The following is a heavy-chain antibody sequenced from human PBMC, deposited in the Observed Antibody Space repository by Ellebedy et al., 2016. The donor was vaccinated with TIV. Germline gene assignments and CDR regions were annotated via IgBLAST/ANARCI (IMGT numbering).Heavy chain of an antibody. CDR2: IYDSGST. D-gene: IGHD6-13*01. Sequence: MPGGSLRLSCTVSGGSISSYYWSWIRQPPGKGLEWIGYIYDSGSTKYNPSLKSRVTISVDTSKNQFSLKLTSVTAADTAVYYCARYRSTWWYFDYWGQGTLVTVSS. CDR1: GGSISSYY. V-gene: IGHV4-59*01. CDR3: ARYRSTWWYFDY. J-gene: IGHJ4*02.